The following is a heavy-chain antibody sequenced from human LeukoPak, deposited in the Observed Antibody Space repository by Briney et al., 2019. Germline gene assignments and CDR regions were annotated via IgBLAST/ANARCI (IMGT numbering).Heavy chain of an antibody. CDR3: ATVGGDY. J-gene: IGHJ4*02. V-gene: IGHV3-48*01. CDR1: GFTFTSYR. CDR2: ISTSSSSI. Sequence: GGSLRLSCAASGFTFTSYRMNWVRQAPGKGLEWVSYISTSSSSIYYADSVKGRFTISRDNSKNTLYLQMNSLRAEDTAVYYCATVGGDYWGQGTLVTVSS. D-gene: IGHD3-16*01.